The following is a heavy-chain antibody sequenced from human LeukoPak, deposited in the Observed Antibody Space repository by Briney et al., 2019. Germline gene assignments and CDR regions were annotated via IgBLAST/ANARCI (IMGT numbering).Heavy chain of an antibody. V-gene: IGHV1-8*03. D-gene: IGHD2-2*01. CDR3: ARGYKDIVVVPAASYRYYYYYMDV. CDR2: MNPNSGNT. Sequence: ASAKVSCKASGYTFTSYDINWVRQATGLGLEWMGWMNPNSGNTGYAQKFQGRVTITRNTSISTAYMELSSLRSEDTAVYYCARGYKDIVVVPAASYRYYYYYMDVWGKGTTVTVSS. J-gene: IGHJ6*03. CDR1: GYTFTSYD.